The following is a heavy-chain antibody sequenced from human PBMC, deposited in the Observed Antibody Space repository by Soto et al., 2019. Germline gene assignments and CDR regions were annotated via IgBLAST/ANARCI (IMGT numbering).Heavy chain of an antibody. V-gene: IGHV4-4*02. CDR1: SGSISSSNW. J-gene: IGHJ4*02. Sequence: QVQLQESGPGLVKPSGTLSLTCAVSSGSISSSNWWSWVRQPPGKGLEWIGEIYHSGSTNYNPSLNSRVTISVDKSKNQFSLKLSSVTAADTAVYYCARFITVTTGSRSQYFDYWGQGTLVTVSS. CDR3: ARFITVTTGSRSQYFDY. CDR2: IYHSGST. D-gene: IGHD4-17*01.